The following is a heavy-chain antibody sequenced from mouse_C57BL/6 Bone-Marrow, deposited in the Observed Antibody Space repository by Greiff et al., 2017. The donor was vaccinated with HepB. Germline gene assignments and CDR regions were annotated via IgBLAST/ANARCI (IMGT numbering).Heavy chain of an antibody. D-gene: IGHD2-4*01. J-gene: IGHJ3*01. CDR1: GFTFSSYA. Sequence: EVKLVESGEGLVKPGGSLKLSCAASGFTFSSYAMSWVRQTPEKRLEWVAYISSGGDYIYYADTVKGRFTISRDNARNTLYLQMSSLKSEETAMYYCTKIYYDYDRWFADWGQGTLVTVSA. CDR3: TKIYYDYDRWFAD. V-gene: IGHV5-9-1*02. CDR2: ISSGGDYI.